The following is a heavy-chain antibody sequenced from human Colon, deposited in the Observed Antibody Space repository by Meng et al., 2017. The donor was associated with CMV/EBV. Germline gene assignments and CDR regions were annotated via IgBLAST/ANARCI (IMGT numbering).Heavy chain of an antibody. D-gene: IGHD1-14*01. J-gene: IGHJ6*02. CDR2: IHYSGIT. CDR1: GGSISSIGYY. CDR3: ARVGTYTGVDV. Sequence: SETLSLTCTVSGGSISSIGYYWAWIRQPPGKGLELIGTIHYSGITYYNSSLKRRVTISVDTSTNQFSLKLASVTAADTAVFYCARVGTYTGVDVWGQGTTVTVSS. V-gene: IGHV4-39*07.